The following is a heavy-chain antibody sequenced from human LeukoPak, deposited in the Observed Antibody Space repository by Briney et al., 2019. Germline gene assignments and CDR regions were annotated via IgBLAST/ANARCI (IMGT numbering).Heavy chain of an antibody. V-gene: IGHV3-20*04. CDR1: GFTFDNYG. J-gene: IGHJ4*02. D-gene: IGHD1-26*01. CDR3: ARDGGSYSDY. Sequence: GESLRLSCAASGFTFDNYGMSWVRQAPGKGLEWVSGINWNGGSTGYADSVKGRFTISRDNAKNSLYLQMNSLRAEDTALYYCARDGGSYSDYWGQGTLVTVSS. CDR2: INWNGGST.